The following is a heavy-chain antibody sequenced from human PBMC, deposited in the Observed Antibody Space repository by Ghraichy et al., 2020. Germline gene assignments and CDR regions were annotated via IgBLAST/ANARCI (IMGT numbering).Heavy chain of an antibody. D-gene: IGHD3-9*01. Sequence: SETLSLTCGVYGGSFSGYYWTWIRQPPGKGLEWIGEINHTGSTNYNPSLKSRVTMSVDTSKNQFSLRLKSVTAADAAVYYCARGPEILTGYYVSYYFYDMDVWGQGTTVTVSS. V-gene: IGHV4-34*01. CDR3: ARGPEILTGYYVSYYFYDMDV. J-gene: IGHJ6*02. CDR2: INHTGST. CDR1: GGSFSGYY.